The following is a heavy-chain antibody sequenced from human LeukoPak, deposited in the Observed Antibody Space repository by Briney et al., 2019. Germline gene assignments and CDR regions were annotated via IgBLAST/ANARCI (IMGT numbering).Heavy chain of an antibody. Sequence: GGSLRLSCEASGLTSNTYVMNWVRQAPGKGLEWVSTISGSGSKTYYADSVKGRFTISRDNSKNTLYLQMNSLRAEDTAVYYCARGYSSGYVYWGQGTLVTVSS. CDR3: ARGYSSGYVY. CDR1: GLTSNTYV. J-gene: IGHJ4*02. CDR2: ISGSGSKT. V-gene: IGHV3-23*01. D-gene: IGHD5-18*01.